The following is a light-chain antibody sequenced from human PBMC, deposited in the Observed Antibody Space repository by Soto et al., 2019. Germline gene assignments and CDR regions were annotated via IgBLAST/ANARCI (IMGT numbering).Light chain of an antibody. J-gene: IGKJ1*01. V-gene: IGKV3-15*01. Sequence: IVMTQSPATLSVSPGERANLSCRASQSVGTKLAWYQQTPGQAPRLLIYGTFNRATGVPARISGSVSGTEFTLTIASLQSEDFAIYYCQQYSSWLWTFGQGTKVEIK. CDR1: QSVGTK. CDR3: QQYSSWLWT. CDR2: GTF.